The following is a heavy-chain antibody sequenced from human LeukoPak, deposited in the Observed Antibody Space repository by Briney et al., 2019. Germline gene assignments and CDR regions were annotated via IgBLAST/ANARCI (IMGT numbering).Heavy chain of an antibody. CDR2: IYYSGST. CDR1: GGSISSSNYY. V-gene: IGHV4-39*01. CDR3: ARQRRRQITMIVVVNKGGAFDI. J-gene: IGHJ3*02. Sequence: SETLSLTCTVSGGSISSSNYYWGWVRQPPGKGLEGIGSIYYSGSTYYNRTLKSRVTISVDTAKNQFSLKLTSVTAADTAVYYCARQRRRQITMIVVVNKGGAFDIWGQGTMVTISS. D-gene: IGHD3-22*01.